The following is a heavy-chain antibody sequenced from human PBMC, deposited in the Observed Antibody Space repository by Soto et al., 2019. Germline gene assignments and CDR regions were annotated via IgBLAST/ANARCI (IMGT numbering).Heavy chain of an antibody. CDR1: GYTFSSYG. J-gene: IGHJ4*02. D-gene: IGHD1-26*01. CDR3: ERLFRGSYFDY. V-gene: IGHV1-18*01. Sequence: QVKLVQSGGEVKKPGASVKVSCKASGYTFSSYGVSWVRQAPGQGLEWIGWISTHNGNTNYAQKLQGRVTMTTDTSTSTAYMEVRGLRYDDTAVYYCERLFRGSYFDYWGQGTLVTVSS. CDR2: ISTHNGNT.